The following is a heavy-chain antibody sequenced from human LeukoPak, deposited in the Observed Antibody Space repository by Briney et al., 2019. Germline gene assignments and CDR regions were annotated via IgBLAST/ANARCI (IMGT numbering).Heavy chain of an antibody. CDR3: AKAGIGGSSLYYFDY. D-gene: IGHD6-6*01. CDR2: IGGSGGST. Sequence: GGSLRLSCAASGFTFSSYAMYWVRRARGKGVEWVSAIGGSGGSTYYADSVKGRFTLSRDNSKNTLYLQMNSLRADDTAVYYCAKAGIGGSSLYYFDYWGQGTLVTVSS. CDR1: GFTFSSYA. V-gene: IGHV3-23*01. J-gene: IGHJ4*02.